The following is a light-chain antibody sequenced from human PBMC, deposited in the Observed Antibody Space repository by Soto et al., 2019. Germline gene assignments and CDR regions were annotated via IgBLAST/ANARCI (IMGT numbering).Light chain of an antibody. Sequence: EVVLTQSPGTLSLSPGERATLSCKASQSVDSIFLAWYQQKHGRSPRLLIYGASSRATGIPDRFSGSGSGTDFTLTISRLEPEDFATYYCQQYVSYSSFGPGTKVEIK. CDR3: QQYVSYSS. CDR1: QSVDSIF. J-gene: IGKJ3*01. V-gene: IGKV3-20*01. CDR2: GAS.